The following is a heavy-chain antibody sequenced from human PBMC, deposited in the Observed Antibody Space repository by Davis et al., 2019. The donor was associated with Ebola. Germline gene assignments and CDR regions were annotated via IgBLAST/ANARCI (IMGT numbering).Heavy chain of an antibody. D-gene: IGHD3-16*01. J-gene: IGHJ6*02. Sequence: ASVKVSCKASGGTFSSYAISWVRQAPGQGLEWMGGIIPIFGTANYTQKFQGRVTITADESTSTAYMELSSLRSEDTAVYYCARTHYDYIWGTQHGMDVWGQGTTVTVSS. V-gene: IGHV1-69*13. CDR3: ARTHYDYIWGTQHGMDV. CDR2: IIPIFGTA. CDR1: GGTFSSYA.